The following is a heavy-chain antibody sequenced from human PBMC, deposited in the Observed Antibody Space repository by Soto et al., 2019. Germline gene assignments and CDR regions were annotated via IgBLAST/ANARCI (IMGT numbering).Heavy chain of an antibody. CDR1: GFTFSSYS. CDR2: ISSSSSTI. V-gene: IGHV3-48*02. D-gene: IGHD6-19*01. CDR3: ARERAAGIAVALNWFDP. Sequence: EVQLVESGGGLVQPGGSLRLSCAASGFTFSSYSMNWVRQAPGKGLEWVSYISSSSSTIYYADSVKGRITISRDNAKNALYLQMNSLRDEDTAVYYCARERAAGIAVALNWFDPWGQGTLVTVSS. J-gene: IGHJ5*02.